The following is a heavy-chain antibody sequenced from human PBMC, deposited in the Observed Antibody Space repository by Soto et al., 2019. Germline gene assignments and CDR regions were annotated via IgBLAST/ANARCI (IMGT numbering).Heavy chain of an antibody. Sequence: QVQLVQSGAEVKKPGSSVKVSCKASGGTFSSYAISWVRQAPGQGLEWMGGVIPIFGTANYAQKFQGRVTITADKSTSTAYMALSSLRSEDTAVYYGARESRYCRGGNCYVHPGIDYWGQGTLVTVSS. D-gene: IGHD2-15*01. CDR2: VIPIFGTA. CDR3: ARESRYCRGGNCYVHPGIDY. CDR1: GGTFSSYA. J-gene: IGHJ4*02. V-gene: IGHV1-69*14.